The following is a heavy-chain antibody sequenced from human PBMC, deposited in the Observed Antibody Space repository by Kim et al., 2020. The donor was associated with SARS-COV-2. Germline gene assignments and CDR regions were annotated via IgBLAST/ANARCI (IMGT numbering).Heavy chain of an antibody. CDR3: AREWVGLATISSAFDY. Sequence: ASVKVSCKASGYTFTSYAMHWVRQAPGQRLEWMGWINAGNGNTKYSQKFQGRVTITRDTSASTAYMELSSLRSEDTAVYYCAREWVGLATISSAFDYWGQGTLVTVSS. J-gene: IGHJ4*02. CDR1: GYTFTSYA. V-gene: IGHV1-3*01. D-gene: IGHD5-12*01. CDR2: INAGNGNT.